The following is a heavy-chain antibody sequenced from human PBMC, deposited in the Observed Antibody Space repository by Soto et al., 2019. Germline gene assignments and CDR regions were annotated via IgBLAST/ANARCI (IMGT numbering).Heavy chain of an antibody. Sequence: GPSVKVSCKASGYTFTSYGISWVRQAPGQGLEWMGWISAYNGNTNYAQKLQGRVTMTTDTSTSTAYMELRSLRSDDTAVYYCASGYCSGGSCSYYFDYWGQGTLVTVSS. CDR3: ASGYCSGGSCSYYFDY. J-gene: IGHJ4*02. CDR1: GYTFTSYG. D-gene: IGHD2-15*01. CDR2: ISAYNGNT. V-gene: IGHV1-18*01.